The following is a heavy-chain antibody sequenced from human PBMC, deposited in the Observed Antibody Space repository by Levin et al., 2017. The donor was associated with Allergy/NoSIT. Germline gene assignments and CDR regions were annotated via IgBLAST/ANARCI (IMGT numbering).Heavy chain of an antibody. CDR2: ISYDGSNK. CDR1: GFTFSSYA. CDR3: ARDLGKAVAVYYFDY. Sequence: GESLKISCAASGFTFSSYAMHWVRQAPGKGLEWVAVISYDGSNKYYADSVKGRFTISRDNSKNTLYLQMNSLRAEDTAVYYRARDLGKAVAVYYFDYWGQGTLVTVSS. V-gene: IGHV3-30*04. D-gene: IGHD6-19*01. J-gene: IGHJ4*02.